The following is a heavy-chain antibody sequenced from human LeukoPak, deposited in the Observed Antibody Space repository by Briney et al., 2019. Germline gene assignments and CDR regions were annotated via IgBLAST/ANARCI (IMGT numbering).Heavy chain of an antibody. CDR3: ARGGSGYYYYYYMDV. V-gene: IGHV1-18*01. CDR1: GYTFTSYG. D-gene: IGHD3-10*01. Sequence: ASVKVSCKASGYTFTSYGISWVRQAPGQGLEWMGWISAYNGNTNCAQKLQGRVTMTTDTSTSTAYMELRSLRSDDTAVYYCARGGSGYYYYYYMDVWGKGTTVTISS. J-gene: IGHJ6*03. CDR2: ISAYNGNT.